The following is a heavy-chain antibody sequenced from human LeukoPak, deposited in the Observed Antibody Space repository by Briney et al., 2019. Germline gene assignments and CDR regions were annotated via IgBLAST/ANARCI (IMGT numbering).Heavy chain of an antibody. CDR1: GFTFSSYG. V-gene: IGHV3-30*02. CDR3: AKDLDDNWTIFDY. Sequence: GGSLRLSCAASGFTFSSYGMHWVRQAPGKGLEWVAFIRYDGSNKYYADSVKGRFTISRDNSKNTLYLQMNSLRAEDTAVYYCAKDLDDNWTIFDYWGQGTLVTVSS. J-gene: IGHJ4*02. CDR2: IRYDGSNK. D-gene: IGHD3-9*01.